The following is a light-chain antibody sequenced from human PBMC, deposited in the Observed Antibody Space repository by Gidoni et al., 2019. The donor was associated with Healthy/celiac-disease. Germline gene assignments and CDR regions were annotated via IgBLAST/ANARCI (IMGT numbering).Light chain of an antibody. CDR2: DVS. J-gene: IGLJ3*02. CDR3: CSYAGSYTWV. V-gene: IGLV2-11*01. CDR1: SSDVGGYNY. Sequence: QSALTQPRSVSGSPCQSVTISCTGTSSDVGGYNYVSWYQQHPGKAPKLMIYDVSKRPSGVPDRFSGSKSGNTAFLTISGLQAEDEADYYCCSYAGSYTWVFGGGTKLTVL.